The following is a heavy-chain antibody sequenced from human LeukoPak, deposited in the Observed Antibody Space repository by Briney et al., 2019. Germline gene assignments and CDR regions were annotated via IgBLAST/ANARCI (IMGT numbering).Heavy chain of an antibody. V-gene: IGHV3-9*01. CDR1: GFTFDDYA. Sequence: PGGSLRLSCAASGFTFDDYAMHWVRQAPGKGLEWVSGISWNSGSIGYADSVKGRFTISRDNAKNSLYLQMNSLRAEDTAVYYCARESYGMDVWGQGTTVTVSS. CDR3: ARESYGMDV. J-gene: IGHJ6*02. CDR2: ISWNSGSI.